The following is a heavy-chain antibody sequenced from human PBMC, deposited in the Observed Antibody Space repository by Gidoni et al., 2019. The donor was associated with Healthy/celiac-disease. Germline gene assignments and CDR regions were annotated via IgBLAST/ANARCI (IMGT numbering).Heavy chain of an antibody. CDR2: IYYSGST. CDR1: GGSISSGGYY. J-gene: IGHJ4*02. V-gene: IGHV4-31*03. Sequence: QVQLQESGPGLVQPSQTLSLTCTVSGGSISSGGYYWSWIRQHPGKGLEWIGYIYYSGSTYYNPSLKSRVTISVDTSKNQFSLKLSSVTAADTAVYYCARRSSSWSEFYFDYWGQGTLVTVSS. CDR3: ARRSSSWSEFYFDY. D-gene: IGHD6-13*01.